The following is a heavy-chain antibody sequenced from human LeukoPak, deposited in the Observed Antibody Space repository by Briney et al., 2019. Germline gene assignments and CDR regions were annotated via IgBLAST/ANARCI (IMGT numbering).Heavy chain of an antibody. V-gene: IGHV4-38-2*01. J-gene: IGHJ4*02. Sequence: PSETLSLTCADPPNSISRDYYWSWIRQPPGKGLEWIGSISHSGSTYYNPSLRSRVTISLDTSKNQFSLKLNSVTAADTALYYCAKSTWYNYYFDYWGQGTQVIVSS. CDR1: PNSISRDYY. CDR2: ISHSGST. D-gene: IGHD1-1*01. CDR3: AKSTWYNYYFDY.